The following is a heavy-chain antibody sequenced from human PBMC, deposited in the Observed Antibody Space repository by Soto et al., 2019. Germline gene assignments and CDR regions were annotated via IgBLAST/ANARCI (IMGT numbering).Heavy chain of an antibody. CDR3: ARRAITIFGTKTFDP. Sequence: SSETLSLTCAVYGGSFSGYYWSWIRQPPGKGLEWIGEINHSGSTNYNPSLKSRVTISVDTSKNQFSLKLSSVTAADTAVYYCARRAITIFGTKTFDPWGQGTLVTVSS. J-gene: IGHJ5*02. CDR1: GGSFSGYY. CDR2: INHSGST. V-gene: IGHV4-34*01. D-gene: IGHD3-3*01.